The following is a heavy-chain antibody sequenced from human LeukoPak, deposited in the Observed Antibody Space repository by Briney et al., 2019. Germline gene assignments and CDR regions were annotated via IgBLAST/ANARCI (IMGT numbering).Heavy chain of an antibody. CDR3: ARVAQYYDILTGPTDYFDY. J-gene: IGHJ4*02. CDR1: GFTVSSKY. D-gene: IGHD3-9*01. V-gene: IGHV3-66*01. Sequence: GGSLRLSCAASGFTVSSKYMSWVRQAPGKGLEWVSIFYSGGDSTYYADSVKGRFTISRDNSKSTLYLQMNNLRAEDTAVYYCARVAQYYDILTGPTDYFDYWGQGTLVTVSS. CDR2: FYSGGDST.